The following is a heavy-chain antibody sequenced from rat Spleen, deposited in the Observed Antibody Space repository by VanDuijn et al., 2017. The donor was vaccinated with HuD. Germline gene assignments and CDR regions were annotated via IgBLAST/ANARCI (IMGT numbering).Heavy chain of an antibody. Sequence: EVQLVESGGGLVQPGRSLKLSCAASGFTFSAYYMAWVRQAPKKGLEWVSSISYEGSRTYYGDSVKGRFTISRDNAKSTLYLQLDSLRSEDTATYYCTTDTFYDGTYYPGGFDYWGQGVMVTVSS. J-gene: IGHJ2*01. CDR3: TTDTFYDGTYYPGGFDY. CDR2: ISYEGSRT. D-gene: IGHD1-12*02. CDR1: GFTFSAYY. V-gene: IGHV5-20*01.